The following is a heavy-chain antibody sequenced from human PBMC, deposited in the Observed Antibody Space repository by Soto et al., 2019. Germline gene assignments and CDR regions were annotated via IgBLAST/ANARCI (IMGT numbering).Heavy chain of an antibody. Sequence: QITLKESGPSLVKPTQTLTLTCTFSGFSLSTNGVGVGWIRQPPGKALEWLALIFWDYVKRYSPSLRSRLTITKDTSKNQVVLTMTNRDPVYTSTYYCAHLLWQNFYYWGQGALVTGSS. CDR1: GFSLSTNGVG. V-gene: IGHV2-5*02. CDR3: AHLLWQNFYY. D-gene: IGHD2-21*01. CDR2: IFWDYVK. J-gene: IGHJ4*02.